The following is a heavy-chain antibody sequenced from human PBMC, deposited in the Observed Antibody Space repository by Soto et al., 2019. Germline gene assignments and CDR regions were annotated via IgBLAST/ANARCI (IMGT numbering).Heavy chain of an antibody. J-gene: IGHJ4*02. CDR3: AREAGRATDY. V-gene: IGHV1-3*01. CDR1: GYTFTSYA. CDR2: INAGNGNT. D-gene: IGHD1-26*01. Sequence: ASVKVSCKASGYTFTSYAMHWVRQAPGQRLEWMGWINAGNGNTKYSQKCQGRVTITRDTSASPSYMELSSLRSEDTAVYYCAREAGRATDYWGQGTLVTVSS.